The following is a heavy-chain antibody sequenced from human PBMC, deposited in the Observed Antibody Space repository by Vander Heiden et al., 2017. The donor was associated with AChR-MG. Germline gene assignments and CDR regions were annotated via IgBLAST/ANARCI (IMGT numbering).Heavy chain of an antibody. V-gene: IGHV3-43*01. CDR2: ISWDGGST. CDR3: AKETGYSYGYPNYYYYGMDV. Sequence: EVQLVESGGVVVQPGGSLRLSCAASGFTFDDYTLHWVRQAPGKGLEWVSLISWDGGSTYYADSVKGRFTISRDNSKNSLYLQMNSLRTEDTALYYCAKETGYSYGYPNYYYYGMDVWGQGTTVTVSS. J-gene: IGHJ6*02. D-gene: IGHD5-18*01. CDR1: GFTFDDYT.